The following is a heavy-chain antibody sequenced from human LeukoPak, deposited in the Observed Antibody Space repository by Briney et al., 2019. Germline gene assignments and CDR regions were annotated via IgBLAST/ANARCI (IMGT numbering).Heavy chain of an antibody. CDR2: IYHDGST. Sequence: SETLSLTCAVSGYSISSGAYWGRLRQPPGKGLEWIGCIYHDGSTYYNPSLKSRVTISVDTSKNQFSLKLTSVTATDTAVYYCVRDPPDYWGQGTLVTVSS. V-gene: IGHV4-38-2*02. CDR1: GYSISSGAY. J-gene: IGHJ4*02. CDR3: VRDPPDY.